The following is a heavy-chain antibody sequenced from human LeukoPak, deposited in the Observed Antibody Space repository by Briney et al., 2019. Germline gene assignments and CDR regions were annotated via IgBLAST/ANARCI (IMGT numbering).Heavy chain of an antibody. CDR1: GFIFSGYS. V-gene: IGHV3-21*01. D-gene: IGHD2-2*01. CDR3: ASVFSSDCSSTSCYYYYMDV. J-gene: IGHJ6*03. Sequence: PGGSLRLSCAASGFIFSGYSMNWVRQAPGKGPEWVSSISSSSHYIYYADSVKGRFTISRDNAKNSLYLQMNSLRAEDTAVYYCASVFSSDCSSTSCYYYYMDVWGIGSTVTVSS. CDR2: ISSSSHYI.